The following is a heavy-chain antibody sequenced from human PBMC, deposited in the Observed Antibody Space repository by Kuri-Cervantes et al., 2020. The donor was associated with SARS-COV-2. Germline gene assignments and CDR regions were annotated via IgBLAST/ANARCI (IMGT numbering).Heavy chain of an antibody. J-gene: IGHJ4*02. CDR3: AHQEYKNSNFVRVFDH. Sequence: GGSLRLSCAASGFTFSSYSMNWVRQAPGKGLEWVSSISSSSSYIYYADSVKGRFTISRDNSKNTLYLQMNSLRAEDTAVYYCAHQEYKNSNFVRVFDHWGQGTLVTVSS. V-gene: IGHV3-21*04. D-gene: IGHD4-11*01. CDR1: GFTFSSYS. CDR2: ISSSSSYI.